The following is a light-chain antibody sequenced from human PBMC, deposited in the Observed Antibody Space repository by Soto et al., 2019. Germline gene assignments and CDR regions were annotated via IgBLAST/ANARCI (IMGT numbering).Light chain of an antibody. CDR3: SSYTRSSTPYV. CDR2: EVS. CDR1: SSDVGGYNY. V-gene: IGLV2-14*01. J-gene: IGLJ1*01. Sequence: QSVLTQPASVSGSPGQSITISCTGTSSDVGGYNYVSWYQQHPGKAPKLMIYEVSNRPSRVSNRFSGSKSGNTASLTISGLQGEDEADYYCSSYTRSSTPYVYGTGTKVTVL.